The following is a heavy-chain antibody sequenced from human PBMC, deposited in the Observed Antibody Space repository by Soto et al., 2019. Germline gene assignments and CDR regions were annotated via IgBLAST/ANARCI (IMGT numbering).Heavy chain of an antibody. J-gene: IGHJ6*02. CDR1: GFPFTTYG. Sequence: GGSLRLSCVASGFPFTTYGIHWVRQAPGRGLEWVAVIYSGGSTYYADSVKGRFTISRDNSKNTLYLQMNSLKTEDTAVYYCTTDRRDYGGNFFTYYYYGMDVWGQGTTVTVSS. D-gene: IGHD4-17*01. V-gene: IGHV3-NL1*01. CDR2: IYSGGST. CDR3: TTDRRDYGGNFFTYYYYGMDV.